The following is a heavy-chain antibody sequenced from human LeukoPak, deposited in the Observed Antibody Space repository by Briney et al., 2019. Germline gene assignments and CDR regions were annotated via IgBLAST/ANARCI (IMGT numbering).Heavy chain of an antibody. J-gene: IGHJ4*02. D-gene: IGHD3-9*01. Sequence: GGSLRLSCAASGFTFSSYSMNWVRQAPGKGLQWVSFISSTSAYIYDADSVKGRFTISRDNAKNSLYLQMNRLRDEDTAVYYCARENYDILTGLLYFDYWGQGTLVTVSS. V-gene: IGHV3-21*01. CDR2: ISSTSAYI. CDR3: ARENYDILTGLLYFDY. CDR1: GFTFSSYS.